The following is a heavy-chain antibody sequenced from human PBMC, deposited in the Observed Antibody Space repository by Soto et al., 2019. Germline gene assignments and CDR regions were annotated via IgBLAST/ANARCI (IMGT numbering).Heavy chain of an antibody. CDR3: ARGLNGSSSYRSYYYYMDV. D-gene: IGHD6-6*01. V-gene: IGHV3-66*01. J-gene: IGHJ6*03. Sequence: GESLKISCAASGFTVSSNYMSWVRQAPGKGLEWVSVIYSGGSTYYADSVKGRFTISRDNSKNTLYLQMNSLRAEDTAVYYCARGLNGSSSYRSYYYYMDVWGKGTTVTVSS. CDR1: GFTVSSNY. CDR2: IYSGGST.